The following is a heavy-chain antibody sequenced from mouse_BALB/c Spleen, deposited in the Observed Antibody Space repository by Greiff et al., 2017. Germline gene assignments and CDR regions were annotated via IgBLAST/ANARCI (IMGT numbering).Heavy chain of an antibody. Sequence: LVESGAELVRPGASVTLSCKASGYTFTDYEMHWVKQTPVHGLEWIGAIDPETGGTAYNQKFKGKATLTADKSSSTAYMELRSLTSEDSAVYYCARSESWDYAMDYWGQGTSVTVSS. J-gene: IGHJ4*01. CDR1: GYTFTDYE. CDR2: IDPETGGT. CDR3: ARSESWDYAMDY. V-gene: IGHV1-15*01. D-gene: IGHD4-1*01.